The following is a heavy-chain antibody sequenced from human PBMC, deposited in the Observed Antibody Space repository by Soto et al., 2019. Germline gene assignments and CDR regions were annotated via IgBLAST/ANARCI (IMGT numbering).Heavy chain of an antibody. CDR2: INHSGST. V-gene: IGHV4-34*01. CDR1: GGSFSGYY. D-gene: IGHD3-3*01. CDR3: ARGGYDFWSGYYFYYGMDV. Sequence: SETLSLTCAVYGGSFSGYYWSWIRQPPGKGLEWIGEINHSGSTNYNPSLKSRVTISVDTSKNQFSLKLSSVTAADTAVYYCARGGYDFWSGYYFYYGMDVWGQGTTVTVSS. J-gene: IGHJ6*02.